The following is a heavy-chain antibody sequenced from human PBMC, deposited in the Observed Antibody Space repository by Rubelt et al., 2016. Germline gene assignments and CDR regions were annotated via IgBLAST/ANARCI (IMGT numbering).Heavy chain of an antibody. CDR3: VSSSLDY. D-gene: IGHD6-13*01. CDR1: GFTLSSYW. CDR2: INSDGSIT. V-gene: IGHV3-74*02. Sequence: EVQLLESGGGLVQPGGSLRLSCAASGFTLSSYWMHWVRQAPGKGLVWVSRINSDGSITSYADSVQGRFTIARDNAKNTLYLQMNSLRAEETAVYDCVSSSLDYWGQGTLVTVSS. J-gene: IGHJ4*02.